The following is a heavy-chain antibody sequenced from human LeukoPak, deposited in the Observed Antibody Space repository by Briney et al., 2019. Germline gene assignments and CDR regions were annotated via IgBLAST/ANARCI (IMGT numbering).Heavy chain of an antibody. Sequence: GESLKISCKGPGYSFTSYWISWVRQMPGKGLEWMGRIDPSDSYTNYSPSFQGHVTIAADKSISTAYLQWSSLKASDTAMYYCARHLDSHCGGGSCYDWFDPWGQGTLVSVSS. CDR3: ARHLDSHCGGGSCYDWFDP. CDR2: IDPSDSYT. CDR1: GYSFTSYW. J-gene: IGHJ5*02. D-gene: IGHD2-15*01. V-gene: IGHV5-10-1*01.